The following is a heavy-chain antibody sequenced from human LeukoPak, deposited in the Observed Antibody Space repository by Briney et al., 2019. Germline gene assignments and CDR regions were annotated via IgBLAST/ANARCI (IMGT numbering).Heavy chain of an antibody. CDR1: GGSFFGSH. CDR3: ARDPTTVVTLPYYFDF. Sequence: SETLSLTSAVSGGSFFGSHWNWIRQSPEKGLEWMGKINHSGSTNYNPSLKSRVTISVDTSKSQFFLKLTSVTAADTAVYYCARDPTTVVTLPYYFDFWGQGTLVTVSA. CDR2: INHSGST. J-gene: IGHJ4*02. V-gene: IGHV4-34*01. D-gene: IGHD4-23*01.